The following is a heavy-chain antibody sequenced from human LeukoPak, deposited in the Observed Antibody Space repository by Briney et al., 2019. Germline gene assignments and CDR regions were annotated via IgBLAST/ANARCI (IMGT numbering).Heavy chain of an antibody. J-gene: IGHJ3*02. Sequence: SETLCLTCAAYGGSFSGYWWSWIRQPPGKGLEWIGEINHSGSTNYNPALKSRFTISVHTSKNQFSLKLSSVTAADTAVYYCARGRTAGIQLWLNAFDILGQGTMVTVSS. CDR3: ARGRTAGIQLWLNAFDI. D-gene: IGHD5-18*01. V-gene: IGHV4-34*01. CDR2: INHSGST. CDR1: GGSFSGYW.